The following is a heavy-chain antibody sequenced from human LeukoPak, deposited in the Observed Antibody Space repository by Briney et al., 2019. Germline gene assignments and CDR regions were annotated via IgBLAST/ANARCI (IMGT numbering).Heavy chain of an antibody. CDR2: ISYDGSNK. Sequence: GGSLRLSCAASGFTFTSYAMSWVRQTPGKGLEWVAVISYDGSNKYYADSVKGRFTISRDNSKNTLYLQMNSLRAEDTAVYYCAKSPRAVAWAFDIWGQGTMVTVSS. V-gene: IGHV3-30*18. J-gene: IGHJ3*02. CDR3: AKSPRAVAWAFDI. CDR1: GFTFTSYA.